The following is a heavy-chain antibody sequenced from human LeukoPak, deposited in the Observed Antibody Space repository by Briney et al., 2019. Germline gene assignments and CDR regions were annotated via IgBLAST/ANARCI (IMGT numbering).Heavy chain of an antibody. CDR3: ARETAVAGGDY. Sequence: GGSLRLSCAASGFTLSSYEMNWVRQAPGKGLEWVSDISSSGSKIHYADSVRGRFTISRDNTKNSLYLQMNSLRAEDTGVYYCARETAVAGGDYWGQGTLVTVSS. CDR1: GFTLSSYE. D-gene: IGHD6-19*01. J-gene: IGHJ4*02. CDR2: ISSSGSKI. V-gene: IGHV3-48*03.